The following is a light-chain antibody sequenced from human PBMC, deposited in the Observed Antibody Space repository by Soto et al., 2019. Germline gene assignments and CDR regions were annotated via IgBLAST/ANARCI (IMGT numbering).Light chain of an antibody. V-gene: IGKV1-5*01. CDR1: QSISSW. CDR2: DAS. CDR3: QQYNSYSKT. J-gene: IGKJ1*01. Sequence: DIHMTQSPSTLSPSVGNTFTLTCRASQSISSWLAWYQQKPGKAPKLLIYDASSLESGVPSRFSGSGSGTEFTITISSLQPDDFANYYCQQYNSYSKTFGQGTKVDIK.